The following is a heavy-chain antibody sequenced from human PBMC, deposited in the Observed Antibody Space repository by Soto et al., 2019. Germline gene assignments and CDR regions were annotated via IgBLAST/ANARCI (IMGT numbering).Heavy chain of an antibody. CDR3: ARGRAGGAAF. Sequence: QVQLQQWGAGLLKPSETLSLTCAVYGGSFSGYYWSWIRQPPGMGLEWLGEINPSGSTSYNPSLESRVTISVDPSKTHLSLKLTSATAADTAVYYCARGRAGGAAFWGQGTLVTVSS. D-gene: IGHD1-26*01. V-gene: IGHV4-34*01. CDR2: INPSGST. CDR1: GGSFSGYY. J-gene: IGHJ4*02.